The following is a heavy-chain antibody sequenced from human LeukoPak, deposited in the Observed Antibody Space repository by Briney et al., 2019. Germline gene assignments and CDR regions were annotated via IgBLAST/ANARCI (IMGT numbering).Heavy chain of an antibody. V-gene: IGHV4-61*01. CDR2: IYYSGST. CDR3: ARVRAGYYGSGSYPTIIDY. CDR1: GGSISSGSYY. D-gene: IGHD3-10*01. Sequence: SETLSLTCTVSGGSISSGSYYWSWIRQPPGRGLEWIGYIYYSGSTNYNPSLKSRVTISVDTSKNQFSLKLSSVTAADTAVYYCARVRAGYYGSGSYPTIIDYWGQGTLVTVSS. J-gene: IGHJ4*02.